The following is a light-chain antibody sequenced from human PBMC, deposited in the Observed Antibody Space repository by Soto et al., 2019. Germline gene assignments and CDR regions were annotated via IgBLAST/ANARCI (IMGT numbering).Light chain of an antibody. CDR1: SSDVGGYNY. V-gene: IGLV2-14*01. Sequence: QSALTQPASVSGSPGQSITISCTGTSSDVGGYNYVSWYQQHPDKAPKLMIYDVSNRPSGVSNRFFGSKSGNTASLTIVGLQAEDEADYYCSSYTSSSTGVFGTGTKLTVL. CDR2: DVS. J-gene: IGLJ1*01. CDR3: SSYTSSSTGV.